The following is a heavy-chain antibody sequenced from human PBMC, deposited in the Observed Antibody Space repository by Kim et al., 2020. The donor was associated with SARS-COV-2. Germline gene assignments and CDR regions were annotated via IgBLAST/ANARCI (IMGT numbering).Heavy chain of an antibody. CDR2: IYYSGST. D-gene: IGHD1-26*01. CDR1: GGSISSYY. V-gene: IGHV4-59*01. CDR3: ARAEGATVLFDYYYYGMAV. Sequence: SETLSLTCTVSGGSISSYYWSWIRQPPGKGLEWIGYIYYSGSTNYNPSLKSRVTISVDTSKNQFSLKLSSVTAADTAVYYCARAEGATVLFDYYYYGMAVWCQGTTVTVSS. J-gene: IGHJ6*02.